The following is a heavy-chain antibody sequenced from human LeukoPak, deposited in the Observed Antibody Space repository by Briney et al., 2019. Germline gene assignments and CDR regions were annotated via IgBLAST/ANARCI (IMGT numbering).Heavy chain of an antibody. D-gene: IGHD1-26*01. J-gene: IGHJ3*02. V-gene: IGHV3-53*01. CDR1: GFTVSSNY. CDR2: IYSDGRT. Sequence: GGSLRLSCAASGFTVSSNYMSWVRQAPGKGLEWVSEIYSDGRTYYGASVKGRFSISRDNSKNTVYLQMNSLRVEDTAVYYCARELREHGVFDSWGQGTMVTVSS. CDR3: ARELREHGVFDS.